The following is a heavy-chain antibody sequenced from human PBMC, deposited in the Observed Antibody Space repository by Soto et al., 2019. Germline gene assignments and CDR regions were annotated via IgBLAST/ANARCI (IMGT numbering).Heavy chain of an antibody. CDR2: INKDGSST. V-gene: IGHV3-74*01. J-gene: IGHJ5*02. Sequence: GGSLRLSCAASGFTFSSYWMHWVRQAPGKGLVWVSCINKDGSSTSYADSVKGRFTVSRDIAKNTLYLQMSSLRVEDTAVYYCARGWDTNNFDPWGQGTLVTVSS. CDR1: GFTFSSYW. D-gene: IGHD5-18*01. CDR3: ARGWDTNNFDP.